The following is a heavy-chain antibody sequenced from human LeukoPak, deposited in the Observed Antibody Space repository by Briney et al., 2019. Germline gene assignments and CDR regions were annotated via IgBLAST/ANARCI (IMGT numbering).Heavy chain of an antibody. J-gene: IGHJ4*02. CDR2: ISGSGGDT. V-gene: IGHV3-23*01. D-gene: IGHD4-17*01. Sequence: GGSLRLSCAASGFTFDDYGMSWVRQAPGKGLEWVSSISGSGGDTYYADSVKGHFTISRDNSKNTLFLQMNSLRAEDTAVYYCAKARGTDYGDYVIFDYWGQGTLVTVSS. CDR1: GFTFDDYG. CDR3: AKARGTDYGDYVIFDY.